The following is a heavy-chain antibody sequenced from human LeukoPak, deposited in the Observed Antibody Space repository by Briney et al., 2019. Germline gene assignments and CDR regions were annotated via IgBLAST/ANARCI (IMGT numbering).Heavy chain of an antibody. CDR1: GFTFSSYV. D-gene: IGHD6-13*01. V-gene: IGHV3-23*01. J-gene: IGHJ4*02. CDR3: AKTGTPWYYFDY. CDR2: IGGSGATT. Sequence: GGSLRLSCAASGFTFSSYVMSWVRQAPGKGLEWVSAIGGSGATTYYADSVRGRFTISRDNSKNTLYLQMNSLRAEDTAVYYCAKTGTPWYYFDYWGQGTLVTVSS.